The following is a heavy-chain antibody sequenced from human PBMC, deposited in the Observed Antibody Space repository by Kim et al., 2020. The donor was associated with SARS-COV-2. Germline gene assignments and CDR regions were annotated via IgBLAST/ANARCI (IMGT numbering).Heavy chain of an antibody. J-gene: IGHJ4*02. CDR2: IVVGSGNT. CDR1: GFTFTSSA. V-gene: IGHV1-58*02. CDR3: AAAGNTWGSSGYYTIDY. D-gene: IGHD3-22*01. Sequence: SVKVSCKASGFTFTSSAMQWVRQARGQRLEWIGWIVVGSGNTNYAQKFQERVTITRDMSTSTAYMELSSLRSEDTAVYYCAAAGNTWGSSGYYTIDYWGQGTLVTVSS.